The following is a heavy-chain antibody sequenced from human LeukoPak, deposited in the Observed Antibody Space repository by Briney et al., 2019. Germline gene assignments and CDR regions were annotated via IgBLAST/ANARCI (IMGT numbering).Heavy chain of an antibody. CDR3: ARDLKYYGLGGRYYYYGMDV. D-gene: IGHD3-16*01. CDR1: GGSISSYY. Sequence: SETLSLTCTVSGGSISSYYWSWIRQPPGKGLEWIGYIYYSGSTNYNPSLKSRVTISVDTSKNQFSLKLSSVTAADTAVYYCARDLKYYGLGGRYYYYGMDVWGQGTTVTVSS. J-gene: IGHJ6*02. CDR2: IYYSGST. V-gene: IGHV4-59*01.